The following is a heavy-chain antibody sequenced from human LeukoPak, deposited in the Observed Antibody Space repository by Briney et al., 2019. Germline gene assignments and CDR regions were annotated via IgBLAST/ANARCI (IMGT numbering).Heavy chain of an antibody. CDR1: GFTLSSYW. CDR3: ARAGTIDY. V-gene: IGHV3-7*01. CDR2: IKEDGSEK. Sequence: GSLRLSCVASGFTLSSYWMSWVRQAPGKGLEWVANIKEDGSEKYYVDSVKGRFTISRGNAKNSLYLQMNSLRAEDTAVYYCARAGTIDYWGQGTLVIVSS. J-gene: IGHJ4*02.